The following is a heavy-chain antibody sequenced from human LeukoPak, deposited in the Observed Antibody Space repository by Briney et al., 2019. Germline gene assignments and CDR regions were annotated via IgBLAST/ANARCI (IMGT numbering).Heavy chain of an antibody. D-gene: IGHD4-17*01. CDR1: GFTFSSYA. Sequence: GGSLRLSCAASGFTFSSYAMSWVRQAPGKGLEWVSAISGSGGSTYYADSVKGRFTISRDNSKNTQYLQMNSLRAEDTAVYYCAKDRTTVTTSGFWFDPWGQGTLVTVSS. J-gene: IGHJ5*02. CDR3: AKDRTTVTTSGFWFDP. CDR2: ISGSGGST. V-gene: IGHV3-23*01.